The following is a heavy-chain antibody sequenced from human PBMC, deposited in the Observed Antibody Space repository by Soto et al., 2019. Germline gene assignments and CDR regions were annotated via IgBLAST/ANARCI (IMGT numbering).Heavy chain of an antibody. CDR2: IIPIFGTA. J-gene: IGHJ4*02. D-gene: IGHD3-22*01. V-gene: IGHV1-69*13. Sequence: SVKVSCKASGGTFSSYAISWVRRAPGQGLEWMGGIIPIFGTANYAQKFQGRVTITADESTSTAYMELSSLRSEDTAVYYCARNAYYYDSSGYLLYCFDYWGQGTLVTVSS. CDR1: GGTFSSYA. CDR3: ARNAYYYDSSGYLLYCFDY.